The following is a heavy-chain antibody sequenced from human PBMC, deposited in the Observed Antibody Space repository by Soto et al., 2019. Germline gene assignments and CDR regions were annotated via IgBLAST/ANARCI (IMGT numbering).Heavy chain of an antibody. D-gene: IGHD6-19*01. Sequence: SEPLSLTCTVSGGSISSYYWSWIRQPPGKGLEWIGYIYYSGSTNYNPSLKSRVTISVDTSKNQFSLKLSSVTAADTAVYYCARAVAGNDYWGQGTLVTVSS. CDR3: ARAVAGNDY. CDR1: GGSISSYY. J-gene: IGHJ4*02. CDR2: IYYSGST. V-gene: IGHV4-59*01.